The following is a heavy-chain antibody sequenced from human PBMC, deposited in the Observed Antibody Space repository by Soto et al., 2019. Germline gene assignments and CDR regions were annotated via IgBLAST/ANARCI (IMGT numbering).Heavy chain of an antibody. J-gene: IGHJ4*02. Sequence: SETLSLTCTVSGASVSSGNYYWSWIRQPPGKGLECIGYISYSGSTNYNPSLKSRVTISIDTSKNQFSLKLSSVTAADTAVYYCARGSGSYYAYWGQGTLVTVPQ. CDR1: GASVSSGNYY. CDR3: ARGSGSYYAY. CDR2: ISYSGST. D-gene: IGHD1-26*01. V-gene: IGHV4-61*01.